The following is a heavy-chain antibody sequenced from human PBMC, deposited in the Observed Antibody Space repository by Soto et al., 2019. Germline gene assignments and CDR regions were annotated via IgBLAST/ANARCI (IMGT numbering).Heavy chain of an antibody. CDR1: GYSISSGYY. V-gene: IGHV4-38-2*02. J-gene: IGHJ5*02. CDR3: ARDEHTHVRGVNNNWFDP. CDR2: IYHSGST. D-gene: IGHD3-10*02. Sequence: SETLSLTCAVSGYSISSGYYWGWIRQPPGKGLEWIGSIYHSGSTYHNPSLKSRVTISVDTSKNQFSLKLSSVTAADTAVYYCARDEHTHVRGVNNNWFDPWGQGTLVTVSS.